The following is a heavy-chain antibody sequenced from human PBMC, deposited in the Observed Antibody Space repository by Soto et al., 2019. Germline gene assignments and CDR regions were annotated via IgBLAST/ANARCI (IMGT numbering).Heavy chain of an antibody. Sequence: GGSLRLSCAASGFTFSSYSMNWVRQAPGKGLEWVSAISGSGGSTYYADSVKGRFTISRDNSKNTLYLQMNSLRAEDTAVYYCARDRGVSPPNYYYYGMDVWGQGTTVTVSS. CDR2: ISGSGGST. J-gene: IGHJ6*02. CDR3: ARDRGVSPPNYYYYGMDV. CDR1: GFTFSSYS. D-gene: IGHD3-10*01. V-gene: IGHV3-23*01.